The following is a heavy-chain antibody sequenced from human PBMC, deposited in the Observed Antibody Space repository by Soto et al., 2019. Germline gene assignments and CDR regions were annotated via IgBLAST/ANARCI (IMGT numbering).Heavy chain of an antibody. V-gene: IGHV3-48*01. CDR2: VSSTSVTI. CDR1: GFTFGGST. Sequence: SGFTFGGSTMVWVRQGPGKGLEWVSSVSSTSVTIYYADSVKGRFTISRDNAKNSLYLQMNSLTAEDTAVYYCARNSYMDVWGKGTTVTVSS. CDR3: ARNSYMDV. J-gene: IGHJ6*03.